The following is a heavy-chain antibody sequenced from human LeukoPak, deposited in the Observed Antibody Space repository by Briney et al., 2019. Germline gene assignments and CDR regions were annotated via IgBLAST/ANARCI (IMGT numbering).Heavy chain of an antibody. CDR3: ARALTMVRGIIISPPFDY. D-gene: IGHD3-10*01. CDR1: GGSLSSGDYY. Sequence: SQTLSLTCTVSGGSLSSGDYYWSWIRQPPGKGLEWVGYIHHSGNTYYNPSLKNRVTISLDTSKNQFSLKLTSVTAADTAVYYCARALTMVRGIIISPPFDYWGQGTLVTVSS. V-gene: IGHV4-30-4*01. CDR2: IHHSGNT. J-gene: IGHJ4*02.